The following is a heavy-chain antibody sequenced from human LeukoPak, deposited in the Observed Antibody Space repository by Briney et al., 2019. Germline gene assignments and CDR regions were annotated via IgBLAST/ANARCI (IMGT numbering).Heavy chain of an antibody. CDR2: IYYSGST. CDR3: AGQNCGGDCWVRY. CDR1: GASISSYY. D-gene: IGHD2-21*02. V-gene: IGHV4-59*01. Sequence: SETLSLTCTVSGASISSYYWSWIRQPPGKGLEWIGYIYYSGSTNYNPSLKSRVTISVDTSKNQFSLKLSSVTAADTAVYYCAGQNCGGDCWVRYWGQGTLVTVPS. J-gene: IGHJ4*02.